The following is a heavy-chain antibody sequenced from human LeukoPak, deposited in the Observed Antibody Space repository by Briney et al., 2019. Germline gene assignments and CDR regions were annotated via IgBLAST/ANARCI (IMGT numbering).Heavy chain of an antibody. D-gene: IGHD2-21*02. CDR2: INTDGSST. V-gene: IGHV3-74*01. CDR3: ARVNCGGDCYSSLFDY. Sequence: PGGSLRLSCAASGFTFSSYWMHWVRHAPGKGLVWVSRINTDGSSTSYADSVKGRFTISRDNAKNTLYLQMNSLRAEDTAVYYCARVNCGGDCYSSLFDYWGQGTLVTVSS. CDR1: GFTFSSYW. J-gene: IGHJ4*02.